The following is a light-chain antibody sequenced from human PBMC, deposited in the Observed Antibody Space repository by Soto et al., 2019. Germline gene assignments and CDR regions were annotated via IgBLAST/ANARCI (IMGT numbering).Light chain of an antibody. Sequence: EIVLTQSPGTLSLSPGDRATLSCRASQSVSNNFLAWYQQRAGQAPRLLIYNASNRATGVPDRFSGSGSGTDFTLTISRLEAEDFAVYYCHHYSSSPYTFGQGTKLDMK. CDR2: NAS. CDR3: HHYSSSPYT. J-gene: IGKJ2*01. CDR1: QSVSNNF. V-gene: IGKV3-20*01.